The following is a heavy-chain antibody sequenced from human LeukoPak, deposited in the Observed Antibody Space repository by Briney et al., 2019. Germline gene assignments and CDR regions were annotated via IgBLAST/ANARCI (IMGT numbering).Heavy chain of an antibody. D-gene: IGHD2-2*01. CDR3: ARKYCSSTSCLFDY. CDR1: GFTFSSYE. V-gene: IGHV3-48*03. J-gene: IGHJ4*02. CDR2: ISTSGSPI. Sequence: GGSLRLSCAASGFTFSSYEMNWVRQAPGKGLEWLSYISTSGSPIYYADSVKGRFTISRDNAKNSLYLQMNSLRAEDTAVYYCARKYCSSTSCLFDYWGQGTLVTVSS.